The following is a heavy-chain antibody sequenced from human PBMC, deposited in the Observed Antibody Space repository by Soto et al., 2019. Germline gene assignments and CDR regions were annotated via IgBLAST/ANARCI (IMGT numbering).Heavy chain of an antibody. CDR3: ARGIGYSAQDY. CDR2: ISGDVSSR. J-gene: IGHJ4*02. D-gene: IGHD1-1*01. CDR1: GFTFSDYW. V-gene: IGHV3-74*01. Sequence: GGSLRLSCAASGFTFSDYWMHWVRQVPGKGLVWVSRISGDVSSRDYADSVKGRFTISRDNAKNTLFVQMNSLRVEDTAVYYCARGIGYSAQDYWGQGTPVTVSS.